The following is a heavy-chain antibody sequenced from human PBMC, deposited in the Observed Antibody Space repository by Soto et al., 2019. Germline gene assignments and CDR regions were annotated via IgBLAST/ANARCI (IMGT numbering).Heavy chain of an antibody. D-gene: IGHD3-9*01. J-gene: IGHJ4*02. CDR1: GYTFTSYA. V-gene: IGHV1-3*01. CDR2: INAGNGNT. Sequence: GASVKVSCKASGYTFTSYAMHWVRQAPGQRLEWMGWINAGNGNTKYSQKFQGRVTITRDTSASTAYVELSSLRSEDTAVYYCARHYDILTGYDYWGQGTLVTVSS. CDR3: ARHYDILTGYDY.